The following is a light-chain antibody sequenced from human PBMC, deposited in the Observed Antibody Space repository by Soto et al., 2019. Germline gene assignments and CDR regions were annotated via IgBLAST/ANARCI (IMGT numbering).Light chain of an antibody. J-gene: IGKJ1*01. V-gene: IGKV1-39*01. CDR1: QSISSY. CDR3: HQTFSTRSWT. Sequence: DIQMTQSPSSLSASVGDRFTITFRASQSISSYLNWYQHKPWKAPKLLIYAASSLQSGVPSRFSGSGSGTDFTLTISTLQPEDFATYYCHQTFSTRSWTFGQGTKV. CDR2: AAS.